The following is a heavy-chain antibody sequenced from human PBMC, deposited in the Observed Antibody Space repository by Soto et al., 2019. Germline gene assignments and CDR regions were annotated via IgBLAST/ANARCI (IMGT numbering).Heavy chain of an antibody. CDR3: ARGTVTSGRWFGP. V-gene: IGHV1-18*04. J-gene: IGHJ5*02. D-gene: IGHD4-17*01. CDR1: HATFTGYT. CDR2: ISSLSGNT. Sequence: QGHLVQSETEVKEPGASVTVSCKTSHATFTGYTINWVRQAPGQGLEWLGWISSLSGNTDNARDFQGRLTMTTSTSTTTAYMELRSLRSDEPAVYFCARGTVTSGRWFGPWGQGTLVNVSS.